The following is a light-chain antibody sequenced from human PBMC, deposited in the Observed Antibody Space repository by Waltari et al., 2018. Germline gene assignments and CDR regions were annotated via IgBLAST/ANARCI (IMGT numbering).Light chain of an antibody. Sequence: DIQLTQSPSFLSSSVGDRLTITCRASHGISSYLAWYQVRPGKAPNLLIYSASTLQSGVPSRFSGSGSGTDFTLTISSLQPEDFATYYCQQLNSYPLTFGGGTKLEIK. J-gene: IGKJ4*01. CDR3: QQLNSYPLT. CDR2: SAS. CDR1: HGISSY. V-gene: IGKV1-9*01.